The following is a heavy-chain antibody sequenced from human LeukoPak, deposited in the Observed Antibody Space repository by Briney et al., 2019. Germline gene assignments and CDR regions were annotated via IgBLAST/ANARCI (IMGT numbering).Heavy chain of an antibody. CDR1: GFTFSCYA. Sequence: GGSLRLSCAASGFTFSCYAMSWVRQAPGKGLEWVSAISGSGGSTYYADSVKGRFTISRDNSKNTLYLQMNSLRAEDTAVYYCAKDRRDSSSWRPFYYFDYWGQGTLVTVSS. CDR3: AKDRRDSSSWRPFYYFDY. CDR2: ISGSGGST. V-gene: IGHV3-23*01. D-gene: IGHD6-13*01. J-gene: IGHJ4*02.